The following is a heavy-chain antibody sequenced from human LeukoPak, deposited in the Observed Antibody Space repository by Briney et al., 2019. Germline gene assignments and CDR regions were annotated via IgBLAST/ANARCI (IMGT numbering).Heavy chain of an antibody. CDR3: ARDWVGSGSYGVDY. D-gene: IGHD1-26*01. V-gene: IGHV3-48*03. J-gene: IGHJ4*02. CDR2: ITTSGSTT. CDR1: GFTFSHYE. Sequence: GGSLRLSCTASGFTFSHYEMNWVRQAPGKGLEWVSFITTSGSTTYYADSVKGRFTISRDNAKNSLYLQMNSLRAADTAVYFCARDWVGSGSYGVDYWGQGTLVTVSS.